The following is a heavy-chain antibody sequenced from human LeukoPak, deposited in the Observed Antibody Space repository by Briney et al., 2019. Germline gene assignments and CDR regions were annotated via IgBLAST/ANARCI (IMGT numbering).Heavy chain of an antibody. CDR2: IYSDGTT. CDR1: GGSISNYY. V-gene: IGHV4-4*07. Sequence: SETLSLTCTVSGGSISNYYWSWIRQPAGKGLEWIGRIYSDGTTNYSPSLKSRVTMSLEMSKNQCSLRLSSVTAADTAVYYCARGPGIIHYWGQGTLVTVSS. D-gene: IGHD6-13*01. CDR3: ARGPGIIHY. J-gene: IGHJ4*02.